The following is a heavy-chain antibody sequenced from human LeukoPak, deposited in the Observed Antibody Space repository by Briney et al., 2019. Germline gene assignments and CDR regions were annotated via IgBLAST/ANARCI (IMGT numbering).Heavy chain of an antibody. CDR1: GFTFDDYA. J-gene: IGHJ5*02. V-gene: IGHV3-9*01. D-gene: IGHD4-23*01. CDR3: AKGQLYGGNSNWFDP. CDR2: ISGNSGSI. Sequence: TGGSLRLSCAASGFTFDDYAMHWVRQAPGKGLEWVSGISGNSGSIGYADSVKGRFTISRDNAKNSLYLQMNSLRAEDTASYYCAKGQLYGGNSNWFDPWGQGTLVTVSS.